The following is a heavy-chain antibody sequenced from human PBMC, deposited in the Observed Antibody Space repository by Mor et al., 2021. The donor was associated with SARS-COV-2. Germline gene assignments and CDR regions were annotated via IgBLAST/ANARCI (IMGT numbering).Heavy chain of an antibody. CDR2: ISPDGSIQ. CDR3: ASELIPKSFDS. D-gene: IGHD2-8*01. V-gene: IGHV3-30*03. Sequence: EWVAVISPDGSIQIYPDSVKGRLTIARDNSKNTLYLQLNSLTPEDMAIYYCASELIPKSFDSWGQGTLVTVS. J-gene: IGHJ4*02.